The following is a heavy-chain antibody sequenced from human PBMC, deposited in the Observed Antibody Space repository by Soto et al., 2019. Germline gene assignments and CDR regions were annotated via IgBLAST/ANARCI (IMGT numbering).Heavy chain of an antibody. CDR3: AGGFMVRGGDAWFDT. D-gene: IGHD3-10*01. CDR2: IIPLFGTT. CDR1: EGTFSTHA. V-gene: IGHV1-69*06. J-gene: IGHJ5*02. Sequence: QVQLEQSEAEVKKPGSSVKVSCKASEGTFSTHAISWVRQAPEEGLEWMGGIIPLFGTTNCAQKFQGRVTIIADKSTSTVSMELISLRSEDTAIYYCAGGFMVRGGDAWFDTWGQGTLVTVSS.